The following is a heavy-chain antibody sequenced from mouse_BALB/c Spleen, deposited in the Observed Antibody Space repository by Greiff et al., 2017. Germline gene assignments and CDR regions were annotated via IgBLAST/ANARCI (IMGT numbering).Heavy chain of an antibody. CDR2: ISSGGSYT. CDR1: GFTFSSYG. Sequence: EVQLVESGGGLVKPGGSLKLSCAASGFTFSSYGMSWVRQTPDKRLEWVATISSGGSYTYYPDSVKGRFTISRDNAKNTLYLQMSSLKSEDTAMYYCARIYDGYYYAMDYWGQGTSVTVSS. CDR3: ARIYDGYYYAMDY. V-gene: IGHV5-6*01. D-gene: IGHD2-3*01. J-gene: IGHJ4*01.